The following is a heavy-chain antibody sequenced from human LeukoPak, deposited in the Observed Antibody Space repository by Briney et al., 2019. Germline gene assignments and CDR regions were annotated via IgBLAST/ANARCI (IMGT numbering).Heavy chain of an antibody. CDR1: GYTFSNYG. CDR3: AGSLGYCTSNVCYLKY. J-gene: IGHJ4*02. Sequence: ASVKVSCKASGYTFSNYGISWGRQAPGQGLEWMGWISAQHGQTEYAPNSQDRVTMTTDTYTNTAYMELRSLRSDDTAVYYCAGSLGYCTSNVCYLKYWGQGTLVTVSS. V-gene: IGHV1-18*01. D-gene: IGHD2-8*01. CDR2: ISAQHGQT.